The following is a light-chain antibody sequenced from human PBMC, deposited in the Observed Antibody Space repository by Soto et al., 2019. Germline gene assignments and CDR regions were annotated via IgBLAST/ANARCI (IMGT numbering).Light chain of an antibody. Sequence: QSVLTQPPSASGTPGQRVTISCSGSNSNIGSNTVNWYQQLPGTAPKLLIYYDNLRPSGVPDRISGSKSGTSASPAISGLQSDDEADYYCAAWDDSVTGVFGGGTKLTVL. J-gene: IGLJ3*02. CDR1: NSNIGSNT. CDR2: YDN. CDR3: AAWDDSVTGV. V-gene: IGLV1-44*01.